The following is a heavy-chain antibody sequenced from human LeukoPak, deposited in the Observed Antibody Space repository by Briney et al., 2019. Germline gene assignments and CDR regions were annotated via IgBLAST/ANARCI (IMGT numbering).Heavy chain of an antibody. CDR2: ISGSGGST. J-gene: IGHJ3*02. Sequence: GGSLRLSCAASGFPFSSYAMSWVRQAPGKGLEWVSAISGSGGSTYYADSVKGRFTISRDNSKNTLYLQMNSLRAEDTAVYYCALPPRVTMVRGADDAFDIWGQGTMVTVSS. CDR1: GFPFSSYA. CDR3: ALPPRVTMVRGADDAFDI. V-gene: IGHV3-23*01. D-gene: IGHD3-10*01.